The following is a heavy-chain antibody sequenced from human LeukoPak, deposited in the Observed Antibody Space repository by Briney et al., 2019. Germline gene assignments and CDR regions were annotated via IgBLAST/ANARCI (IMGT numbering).Heavy chain of an antibody. CDR2: ISPYTTKT. J-gene: IGHJ6*03. V-gene: IGHV1-18*01. CDR1: GYTFISYG. D-gene: IGHD1-26*01. Sequence: GASVKVSCKASGYTFISYGITWARQAPGQGLGWMGWISPYTTKTNYAQSLQGRVTMTTDTSTSTAYMELRSLRSDDTAVYYCAREGGVGPTAPPDYYSYQMDVWGKGTTVTVSS. CDR3: AREGGVGPTAPPDYYSYQMDV.